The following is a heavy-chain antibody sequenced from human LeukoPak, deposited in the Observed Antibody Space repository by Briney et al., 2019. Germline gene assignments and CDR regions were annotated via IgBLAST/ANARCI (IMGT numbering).Heavy chain of an antibody. J-gene: IGHJ4*02. D-gene: IGHD3-10*01. V-gene: IGHV3-7*01. Sequence: PGGSLRLSCAASGFTFNKYWRTWVRQAPGKGLEWVANVNQDGTEKYYVDSVKGRFNISRDTAKNSLYLHMNSLRAEDTAVYYCARSKAGGYWGQGTLVIVST. CDR3: ARSKAGGY. CDR1: GFTFNKYW. CDR2: VNQDGTEK.